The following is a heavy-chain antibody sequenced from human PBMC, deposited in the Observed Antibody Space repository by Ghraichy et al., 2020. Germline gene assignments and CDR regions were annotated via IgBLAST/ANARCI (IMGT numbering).Heavy chain of an antibody. V-gene: IGHV4-61*01. J-gene: IGHJ5*02. Sequence: SETLSLTCTVSGGSVSSGSYYWSWIRQPPGKGLEWIGFIYYSGSTNYNPSLKSRVTISVDTSKNQFSLKLSSVTAADTAVYYCAREITIFGSDWFDPWGQGTLVTVSS. CDR1: GGSVSSGSYY. D-gene: IGHD3-3*01. CDR3: AREITIFGSDWFDP. CDR2: IYYSGST.